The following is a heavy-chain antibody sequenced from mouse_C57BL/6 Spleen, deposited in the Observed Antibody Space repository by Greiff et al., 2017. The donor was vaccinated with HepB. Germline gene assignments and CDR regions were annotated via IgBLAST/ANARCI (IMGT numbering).Heavy chain of an antibody. D-gene: IGHD4-1*01. CDR1: GYAFSSSW. J-gene: IGHJ2*01. V-gene: IGHV1-82*01. Sequence: VQRVESGPELVKPGASVKISCKASGYAFSSSWMNWVKQRPGKGLEWIGRIYPGDGDTNYNGKFKGKATLTADKSSSTAYMQLSSLTSEDSAVYFCARRDWEWYYFDYWGQGTTLTVSS. CDR3: ARRDWEWYYFDY. CDR2: IYPGDGDT.